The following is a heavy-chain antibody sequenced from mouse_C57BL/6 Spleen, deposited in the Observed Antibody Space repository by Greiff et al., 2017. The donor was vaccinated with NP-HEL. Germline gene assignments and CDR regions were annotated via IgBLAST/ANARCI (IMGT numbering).Heavy chain of an antibody. V-gene: IGHV1-55*01. Sequence: QVQLQQPGAELVKPGASVKMSCKASGYTFTSYWITWVKQRPGQGLEWIGDIYPGSGSTNYNEKFKSKATLTVDTSSSTAYMQLSSLTSEDSAVDYCARSGYYGSWFAYWGQGTLVTVSA. CDR3: ARSGYYGSWFAY. CDR2: IYPGSGST. J-gene: IGHJ3*01. D-gene: IGHD1-1*01. CDR1: GYTFTSYW.